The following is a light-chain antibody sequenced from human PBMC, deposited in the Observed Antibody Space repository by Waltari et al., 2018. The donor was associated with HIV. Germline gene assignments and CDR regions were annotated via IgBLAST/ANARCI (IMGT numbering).Light chain of an antibody. CDR3: QQYNKWPRT. V-gene: IGKV3-15*01. CDR2: GAS. J-gene: IGKJ4*02. Sequence: IVMTPSPATLSVSPGGRGTHSCRASENINTTLAWYQLKPGQAPRLLISGASTRATGIPARFSGSGSGTDFTLNIGTLQSEDFAVYYCQQYNKWPRTFGRGTKVEI. CDR1: ENINTT.